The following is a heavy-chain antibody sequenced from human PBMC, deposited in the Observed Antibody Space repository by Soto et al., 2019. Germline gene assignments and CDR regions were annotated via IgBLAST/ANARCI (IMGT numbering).Heavy chain of an antibody. CDR3: ARDRIEGIAYYYGMDV. J-gene: IGHJ6*02. Sequence: ASVKVSCTASGYTFTSYYMHWVRQAPGQGLEWMGIINPSGGSTSYAQKFQGRVTMTRDTSTSTVYMELSSLRSEDTAVYYCARDRIEGIAYYYGMDVWGQGTTVTVSS. CDR2: INPSGGST. D-gene: IGHD2-15*01. V-gene: IGHV1-46*03. CDR1: GYTFTSYY.